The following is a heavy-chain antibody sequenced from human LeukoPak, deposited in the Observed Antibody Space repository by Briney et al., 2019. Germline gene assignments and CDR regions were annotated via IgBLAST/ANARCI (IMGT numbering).Heavy chain of an antibody. J-gene: IGHJ4*02. CDR2: IKEDGSDK. D-gene: IGHD6-13*01. CDR1: GFTFSSHW. V-gene: IGHV3-7*01. CDR3: ARRQLVGGFDY. Sequence: GGSLRLSCAASGFTFSSHWMNWVRQAPGKGLEWVAQIKEDGSDKYYVDSVKGRFTISRDNAKNSLYLQMNSLRAEDTAVYYCARRQLVGGFDYWGQGILVTVSS.